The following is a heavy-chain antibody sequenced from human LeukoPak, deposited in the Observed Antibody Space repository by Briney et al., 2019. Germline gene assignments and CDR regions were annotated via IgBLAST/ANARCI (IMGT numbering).Heavy chain of an antibody. CDR3: ARGSRGTVVVAASAFDI. J-gene: IGHJ3*02. Sequence: PSETLSLTCTVSDDSISDYYRGWIRQPPGKGLEWIGYFHNSGTSTYNPSLKSRVTISADTSENEFSLKLTSVSAADTAVYYCARGSRGTVVVAASAFDIWGKGTFLTVSS. CDR2: FHNSGTS. CDR1: DDSISDYY. V-gene: IGHV4-59*08. D-gene: IGHD2-15*01.